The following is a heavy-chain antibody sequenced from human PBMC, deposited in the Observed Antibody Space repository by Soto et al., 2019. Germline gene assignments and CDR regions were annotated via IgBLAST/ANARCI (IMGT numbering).Heavy chain of an antibody. D-gene: IGHD5-18*01. V-gene: IGHV4-30-4*01. CDR1: GGSISSGDYY. J-gene: IGHJ4*02. CDR3: ARAAYRYGYREDE. Sequence: QVQLQESGPGLVKPSQTLSLTCTVSGGSISSGDYYWSWIRQPPGKGLEWIGAIYYSGSTYYNPSPKSRLPXSXDXXKNQFSRKPSSVTAADTGVYYCARAAYRYGYREDEWGQGTLVTVSS. CDR2: IYYSGST.